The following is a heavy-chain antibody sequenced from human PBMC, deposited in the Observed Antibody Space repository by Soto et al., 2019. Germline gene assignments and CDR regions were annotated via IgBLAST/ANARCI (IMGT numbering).Heavy chain of an antibody. J-gene: IGHJ4*02. D-gene: IGHD2-15*01. CDR1: GFTFSSYS. CDR3: ARDRGCSGGICYRDLGY. CDR2: ISSTSNTI. V-gene: IGHV3-48*01. Sequence: EVQLVESGGGLGQPGGSLRLSCAASGFTFSSYSMSWVRQAPWKGLEWVSYISSTSNTIYYADSVKGRFTISRDNAKNSLYLHMNSLSAEDTAVYYCARDRGCSGGICYRDLGYWGQGTLGTVSS.